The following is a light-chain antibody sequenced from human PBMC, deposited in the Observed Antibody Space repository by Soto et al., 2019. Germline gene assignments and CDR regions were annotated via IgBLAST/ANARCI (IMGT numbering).Light chain of an antibody. J-gene: IGLJ1*01. CDR2: QVT. CDR1: SSDLAIYNY. Sequence: QSVLTQPASVSGSPGQSITISCTGTSSDLAIYNYFSWYQQQPGKAPKLMICQVTNRPSGVSNRFSGSRSGNTASLTISGLQAEDVADYFCRSYPDSRHYVFGTGPKVTVL. CDR3: RSYPDSRHYV. V-gene: IGLV2-14*01.